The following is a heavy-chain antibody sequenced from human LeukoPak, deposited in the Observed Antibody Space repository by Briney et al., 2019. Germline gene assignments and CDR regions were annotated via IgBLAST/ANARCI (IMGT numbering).Heavy chain of an antibody. V-gene: IGHV4-34*01. CDR2: INHSGST. CDR3: ARAMVARVAARPLRGWDY. D-gene: IGHD6-6*01. CDR1: GGSFSGYY. J-gene: IGHJ4*02. Sequence: SETLSLSCAVYGGSFSGYYWCWMRQPPGKGLEWIGEINHSGSTNYNPSLKSRVTISVDTSMNQFSLKLSSVTAAATAGYYCARAMVARVAARPLRGWDYWRQGTVVTVSS.